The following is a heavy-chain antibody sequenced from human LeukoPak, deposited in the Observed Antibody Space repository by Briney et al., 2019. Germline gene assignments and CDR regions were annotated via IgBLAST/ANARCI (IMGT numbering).Heavy chain of an antibody. D-gene: IGHD3-16*01. V-gene: IGHV3-21*01. CDR2: ISSSSSYI. J-gene: IGHJ4*02. CDR3: ARARGEVPKLTDY. Sequence: GGSLRLSCAASGFTISSYSMNWVRQAPGKGLEWVSSISSSSSYIYYADSVKGRFTISRDNAKNSLYLQMNSLRAEDTAVYYCARARGEVPKLTDYWGQGTLVTVSS. CDR1: GFTISSYS.